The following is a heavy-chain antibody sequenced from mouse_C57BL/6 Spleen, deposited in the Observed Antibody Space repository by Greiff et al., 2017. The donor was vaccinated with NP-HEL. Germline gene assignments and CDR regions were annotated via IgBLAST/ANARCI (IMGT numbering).Heavy chain of an antibody. CDR2: IHPNSGST. CDR3: ARNPSEGDWDDAMDY. J-gene: IGHJ4*01. V-gene: IGHV1-64*01. CDR1: GYTFTSYW. Sequence: QVQLQQPGAELVKPGASVKLSCKASGYTFTSYWMHWVKQRPGQGLEWIGMIHPNSGSTNYNEKFKSKATLTVDKSSSTAYMQLSSLTSEDSAVYYCARNPSEGDWDDAMDYWGQGTSVTVSS. D-gene: IGHD4-1*01.